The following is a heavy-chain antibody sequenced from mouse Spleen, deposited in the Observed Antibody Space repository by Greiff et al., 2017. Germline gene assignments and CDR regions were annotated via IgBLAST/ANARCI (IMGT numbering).Heavy chain of an antibody. CDR1: GFTFSSYA. J-gene: IGHJ4*01. CDR3: ARYGYRAMDY. CDR2: ISSGGGNT. Sequence: EVKLMESGGGLVKLGGSLKLSCAASGFTFSSYAMSWVRQTPEKRLEWVATISSGGGNTYYPDSVKGRFTISRDNAKNTLYLQMSSLKSEDTAMYYCARYGYRAMDYWGQGTSVTVSS. D-gene: IGHD1-2*01. V-gene: IGHV5-9*04.